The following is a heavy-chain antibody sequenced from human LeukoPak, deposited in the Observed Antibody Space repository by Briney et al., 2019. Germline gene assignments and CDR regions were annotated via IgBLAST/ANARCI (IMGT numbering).Heavy chain of an antibody. J-gene: IGHJ2*01. CDR1: GFTFSSYS. D-gene: IGHD2-21*02. V-gene: IGHV3-21*01. CDR3: ASDASLCGGDCYPYWYFDL. Sequence: PGGSLRLSCAASGFTFSSYSMNWVRQAQGKGLEWVSSISSSSSYIYYADSVKGRFTISRDNAKNSLYLQMNSLRAEDTAVYYCASDASLCGGDCYPYWYFDLWGRGTLVTVSS. CDR2: ISSSSSYI.